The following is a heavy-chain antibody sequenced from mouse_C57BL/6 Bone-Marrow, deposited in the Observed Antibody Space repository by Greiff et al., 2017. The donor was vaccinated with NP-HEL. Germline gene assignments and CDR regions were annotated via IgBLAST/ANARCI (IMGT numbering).Heavy chain of an antibody. CDR2: IDPENGDT. Sequence: VQLQQSGAELVRPGASVKLSCTASGFNIKDDYMHWVKQRPEQGLEWIGWIDPENGDTEYASKFQGKATITADTSSNTAYLQLSSLTSEDTAVYYCTTSYGNYDYAMDYWGQGTSVTVSS. CDR3: TTSYGNYDYAMDY. CDR1: GFNIKDDY. V-gene: IGHV14-4*01. D-gene: IGHD2-1*01. J-gene: IGHJ4*01.